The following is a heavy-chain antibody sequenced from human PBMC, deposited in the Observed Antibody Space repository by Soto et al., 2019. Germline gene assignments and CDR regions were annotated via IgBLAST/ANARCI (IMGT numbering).Heavy chain of an antibody. CDR3: ARGGYSSSWRFDY. Sequence: QVQLVQSGAEVKKPGSSVRVSCKASGGTISSFAISWVRQAPGQGLEWMGGIVPILGTAYYAQNFQGRVTITADESTNTAFMELTGLRSEDTAVYCCARGGYSSSWRFDYWGQGTLVTVSS. V-gene: IGHV1-69*01. J-gene: IGHJ4*02. CDR1: GGTISSFA. CDR2: IVPILGTA. D-gene: IGHD6-13*01.